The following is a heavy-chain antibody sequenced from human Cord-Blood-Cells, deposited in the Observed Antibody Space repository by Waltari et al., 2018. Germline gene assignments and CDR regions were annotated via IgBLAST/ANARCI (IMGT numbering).Heavy chain of an antibody. J-gene: IGHJ4*02. CDR3: STHSGDYAIFDY. CDR1: VGAISSSSYC. V-gene: IGHV4-39*01. Sequence: QLQLRESGPGLVKPSQTLSVTCALSVGAISSSSYCWGRSRQPPGKGLEWIESLSYSGSTYHTPPLKSRVPLSVDRFKNQFPLKLSSVTAADTAVYYCSTHSGDYAIFDYWGQGTLVTVSS. D-gene: IGHD4-17*01. CDR2: LSYSGST.